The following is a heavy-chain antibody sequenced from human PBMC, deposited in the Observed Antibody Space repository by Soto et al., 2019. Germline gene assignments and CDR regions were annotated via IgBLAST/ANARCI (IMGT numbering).Heavy chain of an antibody. D-gene: IGHD6-6*01. CDR3: ARDLGKYSSSSDS. CDR1: GFTFSSYW. J-gene: IGHJ5*01. V-gene: IGHV3-7*05. CDR2: IKQDGSEK. Sequence: EVQLVESGGGLVQPGGSLRLSCAASGFTFSSYWMSWVRQAPGKGLEWVANIKQDGSEKYYVDSVKGRFTISRDNAKNSLYLQMNSLRAEDTAVYYCARDLGKYSSSSDSWGQGTLVTVSS.